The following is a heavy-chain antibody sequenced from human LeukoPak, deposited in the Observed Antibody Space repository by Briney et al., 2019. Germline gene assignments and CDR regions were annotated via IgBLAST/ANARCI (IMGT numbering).Heavy chain of an antibody. J-gene: IGHJ3*02. V-gene: IGHV3-21*01. CDR2: ISSSSSYI. Sequence: PGGSLRLSCAASGFTFSSYSMNWVRQAPGKGLEWVSSISSSSSYIYYADSVKGRFTISRDNAKNSLYLQMNSLRAEDTAVYYCARPHAHPLVGVIGGEGEDAFDIWGQGTMVTVSS. CDR1: GFTFSSYS. CDR3: ARPHAHPLVGVIGGEGEDAFDI. D-gene: IGHD3-10*01.